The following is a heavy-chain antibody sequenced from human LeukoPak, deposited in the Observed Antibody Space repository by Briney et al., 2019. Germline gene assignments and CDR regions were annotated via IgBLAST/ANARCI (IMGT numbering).Heavy chain of an antibody. Sequence: SETLSLTCNVSGYSISSAYYWAWVRQPPGKGLEWLGSIFYSGNTHYNPSLKSPVTISIDTSKNQFSLKVSSVTAADTAIYYCARDLSFDWFPYYFDYWGQGILVTVSS. CDR1: GYSISSAYY. D-gene: IGHD3-9*01. J-gene: IGHJ4*02. CDR3: ARDLSFDWFPYYFDY. V-gene: IGHV4-38-2*02. CDR2: IFYSGNT.